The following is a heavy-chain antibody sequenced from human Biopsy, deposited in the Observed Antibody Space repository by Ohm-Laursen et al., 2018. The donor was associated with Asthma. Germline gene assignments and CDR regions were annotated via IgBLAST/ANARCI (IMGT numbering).Heavy chain of an antibody. CDR3: ARGQKSAGDRWFDP. J-gene: IGHJ5*02. Sequence: SLRLSCAASGFTFSNYGMHWVRQAPGKGLEWVAGIFFDGSNKYYADSVKGRFTISRDNSKDTLYLQVNSLRGDDTAVYYCARGQKSAGDRWFDPWGQGTLVTVSS. V-gene: IGHV3-30*03. CDR2: IFFDGSNK. D-gene: IGHD6-13*01. CDR1: GFTFSNYG.